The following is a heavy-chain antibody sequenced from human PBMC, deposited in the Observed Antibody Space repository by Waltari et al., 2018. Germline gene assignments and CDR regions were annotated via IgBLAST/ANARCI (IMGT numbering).Heavy chain of an antibody. Sequence: EVQLVESGGGLIQPGGSLRLSCAASGFTVSSNYMSWVRQAPGKGLEWVSVIYSGGSTYYADSGKGRFTISRDNSKNTLYLQMNSLRAEDTAVYYCASSQGYCSGGSCYSYWFDPWGQGNLVTVSS. J-gene: IGHJ5*02. CDR1: GFTVSSNY. CDR2: IYSGGST. V-gene: IGHV3-53*01. D-gene: IGHD2-15*01. CDR3: ASSQGYCSGGSCYSYWFDP.